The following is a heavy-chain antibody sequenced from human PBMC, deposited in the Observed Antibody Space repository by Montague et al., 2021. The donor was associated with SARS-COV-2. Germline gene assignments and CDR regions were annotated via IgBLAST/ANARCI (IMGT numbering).Heavy chain of an antibody. Sequence: PALVKPTQTLTLTCTFSGFSLSASGVGVGWIRQPPGKVLEWLALIYWDDDKRYSPSLKSRLTITKDTSKNQVVLTMTNMDPVDTATYYCAHRPLLALKGQFDYWGQGTLVTVSS. D-gene: IGHD3-3*02. CDR2: IYWDDDK. CDR3: AHRPLLALKGQFDY. CDR1: GFSLSASGVG. J-gene: IGHJ4*02. V-gene: IGHV2-5*02.